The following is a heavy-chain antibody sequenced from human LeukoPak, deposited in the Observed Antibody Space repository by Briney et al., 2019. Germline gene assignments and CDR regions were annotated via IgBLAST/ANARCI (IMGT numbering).Heavy chain of an antibody. CDR1: GDSISSGSYY. Sequence: SETLSLTCTVSGDSISSGSYYWSWIRQPAGKGLEWIGRIYTSGSTNYNPSLKSRVTISVDTSKTQFSLKLSSVTAADTAVYYCARGGGWFGDDWGQGTLVTVSS. CDR2: IYTSGST. V-gene: IGHV4-61*02. CDR3: ARGGGWFGDD. D-gene: IGHD3-10*01. J-gene: IGHJ4*02.